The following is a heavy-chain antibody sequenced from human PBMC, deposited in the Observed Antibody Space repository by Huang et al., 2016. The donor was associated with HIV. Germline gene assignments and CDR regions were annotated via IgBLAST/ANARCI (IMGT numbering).Heavy chain of an antibody. CDR1: GPSMTRCPFS. V-gene: IGHV4-39*02. D-gene: IGHD2-2*03. CDR3: AREVRSVDTDRPDGYYYRGLDV. Sequence: QLRESGPGLVTPSETLSLTCSASGPSMTRCPFSWGWFRQPPGRGLAWIGSVYFLGNTYYNPSLKSRVTISIDTANKQYSMRLTSVTAADTAVYFCAREVRSVDTDRPDGYYYRGLDVWGQGTTVIVSS. J-gene: IGHJ6*02. CDR2: VYFLGNT.